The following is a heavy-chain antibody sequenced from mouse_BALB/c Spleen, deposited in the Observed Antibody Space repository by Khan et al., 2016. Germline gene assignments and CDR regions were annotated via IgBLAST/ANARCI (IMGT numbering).Heavy chain of an antibody. CDR3: AREDYGNYGDYFDY. Sequence: EVELVESGGGLVKPGGSLKLSCAASGFTFSSYAMSWVRQTPEKRLEWVASISSGGGTYYPDSVKGRFTISRVNARNILNLQMSSLRSEDTAMYYCAREDYGNYGDYFDYWGQGTTLTVSS. CDR2: ISSGGGT. CDR1: GFTFSSYA. J-gene: IGHJ2*01. D-gene: IGHD2-1*01. V-gene: IGHV5-6-5*01.